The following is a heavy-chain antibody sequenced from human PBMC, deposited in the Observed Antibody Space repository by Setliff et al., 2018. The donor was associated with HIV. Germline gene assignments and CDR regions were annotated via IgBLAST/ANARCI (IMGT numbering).Heavy chain of an antibody. V-gene: IGHV1-69*10. CDR2: IIPILGLA. Sequence: EASVKVSCKASGGTFSSYAISWVRQAPGQGLEWMGEIIPILGLATYAQKFQGRVTITTDESMSTAYMELSSLRSEDTAVYYCATIREYYYDSSGQEYFQHWGHGTLVTVSS. D-gene: IGHD3-22*01. CDR3: ATIREYYYDSSGQEYFQH. CDR1: GGTFSSYA. J-gene: IGHJ1*01.